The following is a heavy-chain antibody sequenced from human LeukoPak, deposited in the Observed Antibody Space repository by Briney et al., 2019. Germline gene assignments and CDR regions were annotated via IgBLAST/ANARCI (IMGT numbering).Heavy chain of an antibody. D-gene: IGHD6-19*01. Sequence: SVKVSCKASGGTFISYAISWVRQAPGQGLEWMGGIIPIFGTANYAQKFQGRVTITADESTSTAYMELSSLRSEDTAVYYCARDGVAVAGTEDWGQGTLVTVSS. V-gene: IGHV1-69*01. CDR1: GGTFISYA. J-gene: IGHJ4*02. CDR2: IIPIFGTA. CDR3: ARDGVAVAGTED.